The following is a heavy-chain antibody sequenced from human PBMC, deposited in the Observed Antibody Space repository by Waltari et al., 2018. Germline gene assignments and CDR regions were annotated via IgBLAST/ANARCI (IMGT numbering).Heavy chain of an antibody. D-gene: IGHD5-12*01. CDR3: AKDRGGYSGAHWYFDV. CDR1: GFLVSSSA. CDR2: ISGSDGRA. Sequence: EVQLVESGGGSVQTGGSLRLSCAASGFLVSSSAMRWGRQVLGKGVEWVSRISGSDGRANYADSAKGRFTISRDNFKNTLFLEMNSRRADDAAVYYCAKDRGGYSGAHWYFDVWGRGTLVTVSS. V-gene: IGHV3-23*04. J-gene: IGHJ2*01.